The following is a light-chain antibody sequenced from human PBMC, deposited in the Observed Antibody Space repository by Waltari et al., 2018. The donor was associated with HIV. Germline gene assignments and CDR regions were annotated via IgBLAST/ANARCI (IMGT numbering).Light chain of an antibody. J-gene: IGKJ5*01. CDR1: QGVNDF. Sequence: EVVLTQSPATLSLSPGRRVTLSFRASQGVNDFLAWYHQKPGQPPILLIYDGTNRATGIRARFSSSGSETDFSLTISGLESEDSGVYYCQQRNDWPITFGQGTRLEIK. V-gene: IGKV3-11*01. CDR3: QQRNDWPIT. CDR2: DGT.